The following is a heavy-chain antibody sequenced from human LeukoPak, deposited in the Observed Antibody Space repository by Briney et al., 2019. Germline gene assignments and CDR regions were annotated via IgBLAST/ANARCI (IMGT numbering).Heavy chain of an antibody. CDR1: GYSFTGYY. CDR2: INPNSDGT. CDR3: ARDAGDPNFDY. D-gene: IGHD7-27*01. Sequence: ASVKVSCKASGYSFTGYYMHWVRHAPGQGLEWMGWINPNSDGTKYAQKFQDRATMTRETSISTAYMELSSLRSDDTAVYYCARDAGDPNFDYWGQGTLVTVSS. V-gene: IGHV1-2*02. J-gene: IGHJ4*02.